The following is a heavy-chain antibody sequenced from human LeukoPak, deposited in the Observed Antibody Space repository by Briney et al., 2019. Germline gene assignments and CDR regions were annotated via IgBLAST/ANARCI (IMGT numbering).Heavy chain of an antibody. J-gene: IGHJ3*02. CDR3: ARAGIWDYSDSSGYHNGAFDI. CDR2: INPNSGGT. Sequence: ASVKVSCKASGYTFTGYYMHWVRQAPGQGLEWMGWINPNSGGTNYAQKFQGRVTMTRDTSISTAYMELSRLRSDDTAVYYCARAGIWDYSDSSGYHNGAFDIWGQGTMVTDSS. V-gene: IGHV1-2*02. CDR1: GYTFTGYY. D-gene: IGHD3-22*01.